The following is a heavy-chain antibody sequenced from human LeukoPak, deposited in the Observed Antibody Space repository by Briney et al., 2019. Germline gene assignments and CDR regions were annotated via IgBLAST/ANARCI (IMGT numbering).Heavy chain of an antibody. CDR1: GGSISSYY. Sequence: SETLSLTCTVSGGSISSYYWSWIRQPPGTGLEWIGYIYYSGSTNYNPSLKSRVTISVDTSKNQFSLKLSSVTAADTAVYYCARVEATVGFAFDIWGQGTMVTVSS. CDR2: IYYSGST. D-gene: IGHD2-21*02. J-gene: IGHJ3*02. CDR3: ARVEATVGFAFDI. V-gene: IGHV4-59*01.